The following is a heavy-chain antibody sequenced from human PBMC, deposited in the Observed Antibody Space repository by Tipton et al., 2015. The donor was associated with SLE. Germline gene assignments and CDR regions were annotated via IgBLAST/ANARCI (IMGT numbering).Heavy chain of an antibody. D-gene: IGHD3-16*01. CDR2: INHSGST. V-gene: IGHV4-34*01. CDR3: ARESGLGGALRR. CDR1: GGSFSGYY. Sequence: TLSLTCAVYGGSFSGYYWSWIRQPPGKGLEWIGEINHSGSTNYNPSLKSRVTISVDTSKNQFSLKLSSVTAADTAVYYCARESGLGGALRRWGQGTLVTVSS. J-gene: IGHJ4*02.